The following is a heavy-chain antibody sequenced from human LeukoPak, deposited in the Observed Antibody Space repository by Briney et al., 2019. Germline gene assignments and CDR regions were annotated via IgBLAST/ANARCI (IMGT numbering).Heavy chain of an antibody. V-gene: IGHV4-38-2*02. Sequence: SETLSLTCTVSGDSISSGYYWGRIRQPPGKGLEWIGSIHHSGSTYYNPSLKSRVTISVDTSKNQFSLKLSSVTAADTAVYYCARDPTMVQNGFDYWGQGTLVTVSS. CDR1: GDSISSGYY. D-gene: IGHD3-10*01. CDR2: IHHSGST. CDR3: ARDPTMVQNGFDY. J-gene: IGHJ4*02.